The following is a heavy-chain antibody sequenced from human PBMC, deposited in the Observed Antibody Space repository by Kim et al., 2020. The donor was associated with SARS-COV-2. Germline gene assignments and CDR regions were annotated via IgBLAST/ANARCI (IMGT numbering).Heavy chain of an antibody. CDR1: GFMFNNYG. D-gene: IGHD2-15*01. CDR3: AKGGGGYLDY. J-gene: IGHJ4*02. V-gene: IGHV3-23*01. Sequence: GGSLRLSCAASGFMFNNYGMTWVRQAPGKGLEWVSTIGASGGDTYYPDYVRGRFTISRDNSRNTLYVQMNSLRADDTAVYYCAKGGGGYLDYWGQGTLVT. CDR2: IGASGGDT.